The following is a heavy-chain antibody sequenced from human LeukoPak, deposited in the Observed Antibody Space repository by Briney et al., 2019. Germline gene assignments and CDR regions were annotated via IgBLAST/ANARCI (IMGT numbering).Heavy chain of an antibody. V-gene: IGHV4-39*07. D-gene: IGHD6-25*01. CDR2: IYTSGST. J-gene: IGHJ4*02. Sequence: SETLSLTCTVSGGSISSSSYYWGWIRQPPGKGLEWIGRIYTSGSTNYNPSLKSRVTMSVDTSKNQFSLRLNSVTAADTAVYYCARGAANSVQDYWGQGILVTVSS. CDR3: ARGAANSVQDY. CDR1: GGSISSSSYY.